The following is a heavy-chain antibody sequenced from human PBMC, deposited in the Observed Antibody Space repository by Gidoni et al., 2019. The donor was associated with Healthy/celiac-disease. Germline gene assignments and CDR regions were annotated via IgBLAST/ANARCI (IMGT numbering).Heavy chain of an antibody. D-gene: IGHD5-18*01. V-gene: IGHV3-15*01. CDR2: IKSKTDGGTT. CDR3: TTDQDTAMVTDAFDI. J-gene: IGHJ3*02. Sequence: EVQLVESGGGLVKPGGSLRLSCAASGFTFSNAWMSWVRQAPGKGLEWVGRIKSKTDGGTTDYAAPVKGRFTISRDDSKNTLYLQMNSLKTEDTAVYYCTTDQDTAMVTDAFDIWGQGTMVTVSS. CDR1: GFTFSNAW.